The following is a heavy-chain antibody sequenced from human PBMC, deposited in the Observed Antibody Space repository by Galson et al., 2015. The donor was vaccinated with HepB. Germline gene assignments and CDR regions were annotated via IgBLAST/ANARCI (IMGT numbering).Heavy chain of an antibody. CDR2: FDPEDGET. CDR1: GYTLTELS. J-gene: IGHJ3*02. D-gene: IGHD2-2*01. Sequence: SVKVSCKASGYTLTELSMHWVRQAPGKGLEWMGGFDPEDGETIYAQKFQGRVTMTEDTSTDTAYMELSSLRSEDTAVYYCATNLGYCSSTSCYPDAFDIWGQGTMVTVSS. V-gene: IGHV1-24*01. CDR3: ATNLGYCSSTSCYPDAFDI.